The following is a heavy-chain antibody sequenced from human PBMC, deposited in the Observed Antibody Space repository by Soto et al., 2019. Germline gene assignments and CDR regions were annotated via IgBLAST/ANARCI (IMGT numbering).Heavy chain of an antibody. V-gene: IGHV1-69*13. CDR2: IIPIFGTA. D-gene: IGHD3-22*01. CDR3: ASGYYYDSSGYYYGSGYYYGMDV. CDR1: GGTFSSYA. Sequence: SAKVSCKASGGTFSSYAISWVRQAPGQGLEWMGGIIPIFGTANYAQKFQGRVTITADESTSTAYMELSSLRSEDTAVYYCASGYYYDSSGYYYGSGYYYGMDVWGQGTTVTVSS. J-gene: IGHJ6*02.